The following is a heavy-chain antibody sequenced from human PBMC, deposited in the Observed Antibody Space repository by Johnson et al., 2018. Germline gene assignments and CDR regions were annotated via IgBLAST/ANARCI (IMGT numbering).Heavy chain of an antibody. CDR3: ARLMVRGVTRTDDFDY. D-gene: IGHD3-10*01. Sequence: QVQLVESGAEVQKXGASMKVSCKTSGYTFTSYYMHWVRQAPGQGLEWMGIINPSSGTTSYAQKFQGRVTVTRETSTSTVYMELSSLRFEDTAVYYGARLMVRGVTRTDDFDYWGQGTMVTVSS. CDR2: INPSSGTT. CDR1: GYTFTSYY. V-gene: IGHV1-46*01. J-gene: IGHJ3*01.